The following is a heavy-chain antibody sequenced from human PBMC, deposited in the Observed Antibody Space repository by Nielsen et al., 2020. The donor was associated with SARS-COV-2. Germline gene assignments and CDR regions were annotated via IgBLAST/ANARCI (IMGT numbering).Heavy chain of an antibody. Sequence: GESLKISCKGSGYSFTSYWIGWVHQMPGKGLEWMGIIYPGDSDTRYSPSFQGQVAISADKSISTAYLQWSSLKASDTAMYYCASGYYDILTGLDYYYGMDVWGQGTTVTVSS. CDR2: IYPGDSDT. V-gene: IGHV5-51*07. D-gene: IGHD3-9*01. CDR1: GYSFTSYW. CDR3: ASGYYDILTGLDYYYGMDV. J-gene: IGHJ6*02.